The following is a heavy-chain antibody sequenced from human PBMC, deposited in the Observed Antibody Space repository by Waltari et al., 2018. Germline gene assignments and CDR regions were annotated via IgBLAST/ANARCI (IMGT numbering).Heavy chain of an antibody. Sequence: EVQLVESGGGLVQPGGSLRLSCAACGFTLSSFWMSWARQAPGKGLEWVANINQDGSGTYYVDSVKGRFTISRDNAKNSVFLQMNSLRAEDTAVYYCQRGDYWGQGTLVTVSS. CDR1: GFTLSSFW. CDR2: INQDGSGT. V-gene: IGHV3-7*04. J-gene: IGHJ4*02. CDR3: QRGDY.